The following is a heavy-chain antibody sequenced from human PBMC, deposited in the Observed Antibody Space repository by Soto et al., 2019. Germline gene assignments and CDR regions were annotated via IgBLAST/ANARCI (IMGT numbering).Heavy chain of an antibody. V-gene: IGHV3-23*01. D-gene: IGHD1-26*01. CDR2: ISGSGGST. CDR1: GFTFSSYA. Sequence: SCAASGFTFSSYAMSWVRQAPGKGLEWVSAISGSGGSTYYADSVKGRFTISRDNSKNTLYLQMNSLRAEDTAVYYCAKDPNSGSYYYYYGMDVWGQGTTVTVSS. CDR3: AKDPNSGSYYYYYGMDV. J-gene: IGHJ6*02.